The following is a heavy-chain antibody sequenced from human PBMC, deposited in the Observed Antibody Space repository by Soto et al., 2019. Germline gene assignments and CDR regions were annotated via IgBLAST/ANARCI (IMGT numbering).Heavy chain of an antibody. Sequence: SETLSLTCSFLGDSVTSHYFTWIRQSPEKGLEWIGYMHYTGFSHYNPSLKSRLTISVDRSKNQFTLQLTSVTVADTAVYYCARAIGAAFDPWGQGTLVTVSS. J-gene: IGHJ5*02. CDR3: ARAIGAAFDP. D-gene: IGHD2-21*01. CDR2: MHYTGFS. V-gene: IGHV4-59*02. CDR1: GDSVTSHY.